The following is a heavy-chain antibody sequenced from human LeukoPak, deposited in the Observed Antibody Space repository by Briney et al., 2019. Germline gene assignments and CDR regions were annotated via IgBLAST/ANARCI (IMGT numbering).Heavy chain of an antibody. CDR3: ARENWSNDY. D-gene: IGHD1-1*01. CDR2: ISQDGRTK. J-gene: IGHJ4*02. V-gene: IGHV3-7*01. CDR1: GFTFTTYY. Sequence: PGGSLRLSCAASGFTFTTYYMTWVRQAPGKGLEWLANISQDGRTKYYADSAEGRFAISRDNAINSVFLQMNSVRAEDTAVYYCARENWSNDYWGQGTLVTVSS.